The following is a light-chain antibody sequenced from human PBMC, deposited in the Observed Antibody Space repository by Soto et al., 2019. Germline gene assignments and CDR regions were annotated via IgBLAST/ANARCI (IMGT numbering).Light chain of an antibody. CDR3: QQTYSTFVS. CDR2: DAS. J-gene: IGKJ4*01. Sequence: DIQMTQSPSSLSASAGDRVTITCRSSQTISTFLHWFQQKPGKAPNLLIYDASSLQSGVPSRFSGSGSGTDFTLTISSLQPEDFGTYYCQQTYSTFVSFGGGTKLDIK. V-gene: IGKV1-39*01. CDR1: QTISTF.